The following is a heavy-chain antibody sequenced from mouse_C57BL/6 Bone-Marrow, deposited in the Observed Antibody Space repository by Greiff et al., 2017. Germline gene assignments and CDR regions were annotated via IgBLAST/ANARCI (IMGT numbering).Heavy chain of an antibody. Sequence: VQLLQSGAELAKPGASVTLSCKASGYTFTSYWMHWLTQRPGPGLVWIGYITPSSGYTKYNQKFKDKATLTADKSSSTAYMQLSSLTYEDSAVYYCARWSYYGTDYWGQGTTLTVSS. J-gene: IGHJ2*01. CDR3: ARWSYYGTDY. CDR1: GYTFTSYW. CDR2: ITPSSGYT. V-gene: IGHV1-7*01. D-gene: IGHD2-1*01.